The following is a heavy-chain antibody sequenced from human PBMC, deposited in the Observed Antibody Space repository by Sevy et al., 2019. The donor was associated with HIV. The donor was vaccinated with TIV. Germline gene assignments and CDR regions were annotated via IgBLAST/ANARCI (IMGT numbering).Heavy chain of an antibody. CDR1: GFTFSAYS. D-gene: IGHD2-21*01. V-gene: IGHV3-48*01. CDR2: ISSSSGTI. Sequence: GGSLRLSCAASGFTFSAYSMNWVRQAPGKGLEWVSYISSSSGTIYYADSVKGQLTSSRDNAKSSRYLQMNGLRAEDTAVYYCARAGGDCYSKNECWFVSWGQGTLVTVSS. CDR3: ARAGGDCYSKNECWFVS. J-gene: IGHJ5*01.